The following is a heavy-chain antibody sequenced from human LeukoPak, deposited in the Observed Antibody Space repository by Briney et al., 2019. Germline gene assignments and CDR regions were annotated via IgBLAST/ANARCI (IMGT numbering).Heavy chain of an antibody. Sequence: ASVKVSCKASGYTFTSYAMNWVRQAPGQGLEWMGWINTNTGNPTYAQGFTGRFVFSLDTSASTAYLQISSLKAEDTAVYYCARQARRSIAAATMGYWGQGTLVTVSS. D-gene: IGHD6-13*01. CDR1: GYTFTSYA. CDR2: INTNTGNP. V-gene: IGHV7-4-1*02. CDR3: ARQARRSIAAATMGY. J-gene: IGHJ4*02.